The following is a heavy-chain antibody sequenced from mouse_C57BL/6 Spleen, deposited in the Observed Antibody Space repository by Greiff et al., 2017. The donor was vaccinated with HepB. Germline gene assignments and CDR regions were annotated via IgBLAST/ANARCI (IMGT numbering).Heavy chain of an antibody. CDR2: INYDGSST. V-gene: IGHV5-16*01. D-gene: IGHD1-1*01. Sequence: EVKLVESEGGLVQPGSSMKLSCTASGFTFSDYYMAWVRQVPEKGLEWVANINYDGSSTYYLDSLKSRFIISRDNAKNILYLQMSSLKSEDTATYYCARETNYYGSSYAMDYWGQGTSVTVSS. J-gene: IGHJ4*01. CDR1: GFTFSDYY. CDR3: ARETNYYGSSYAMDY.